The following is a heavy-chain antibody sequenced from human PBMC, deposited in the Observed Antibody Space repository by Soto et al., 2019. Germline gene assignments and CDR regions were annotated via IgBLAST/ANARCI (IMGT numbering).Heavy chain of an antibody. V-gene: IGHV3-48*02. D-gene: IGHD3-16*02. Sequence: EVQLVESGGGLVQPGGSLRLSCAASGFTFSSYSMNWVRQAPGKGLEWVSYISSSSSTIYYADSVKGRFTISRDNAKNSLYLQINSLRDEDTAVYYCARVRSNPLYYYYGMDVWGQGTTVTVSS. CDR3: ARVRSNPLYYYYGMDV. CDR1: GFTFSSYS. CDR2: ISSSSSTI. J-gene: IGHJ6*02.